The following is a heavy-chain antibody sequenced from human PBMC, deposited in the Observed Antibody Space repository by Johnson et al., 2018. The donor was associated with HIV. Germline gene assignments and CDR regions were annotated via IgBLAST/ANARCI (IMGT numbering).Heavy chain of an antibody. CDR3: ARDRGRGGYSYGRGDAFDI. V-gene: IGHV3-7*01. D-gene: IGHD5-18*01. Sequence: VQLVESGGGLVKPGRSLRLSCAASGFIFSSYWMTWVRQAPGKGLEWLANIREDGSDKYYAGSVKGRFTISRDNAKNSLYLQMNSLRAEDTAVYYCARDRGRGGYSYGRGDAFDIWGQGTMVTVSS. CDR2: IREDGSDK. J-gene: IGHJ3*02. CDR1: GFIFSSYW.